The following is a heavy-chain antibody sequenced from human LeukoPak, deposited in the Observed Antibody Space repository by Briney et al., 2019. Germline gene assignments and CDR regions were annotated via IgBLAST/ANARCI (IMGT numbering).Heavy chain of an antibody. CDR2: VYYSGTT. J-gene: IGHJ6*03. D-gene: IGHD3-3*01. Sequence: PSETLSLTCNVFGGSIGSRSHYWGWIRQPPGKGLEWIGSVYYSGTTYDHPSLKSRVSISVDTSKDQMSLRLSSVTAADTAVYYCARLTTDDFWGGYYYYMDVWGKGTTVIVSS. CDR3: ARLTTDDFWGGYYYYMDV. V-gene: IGHV4-39*07. CDR1: GGSIGSRSHY.